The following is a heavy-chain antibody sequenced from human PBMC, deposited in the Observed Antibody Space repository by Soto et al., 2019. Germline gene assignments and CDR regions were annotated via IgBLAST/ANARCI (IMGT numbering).Heavy chain of an antibody. Sequence: QVELVQSGAEVKKPGSSVKVSCKASGDTFDIYGFNWVRQAPGEGLEWMGAIIPIFETADYAQKFQGRVSITADKSTSTAYMELGSLTSEDTAVYHCARGGIHFADSSGHAFDSWGQGTLISVTS. J-gene: IGHJ4*02. V-gene: IGHV1-69*06. CDR3: ARGGIHFADSSGHAFDS. D-gene: IGHD3-22*01. CDR1: GDTFDIYG. CDR2: IIPIFETA.